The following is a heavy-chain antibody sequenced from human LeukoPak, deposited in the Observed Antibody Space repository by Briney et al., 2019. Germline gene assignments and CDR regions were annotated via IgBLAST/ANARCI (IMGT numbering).Heavy chain of an antibody. D-gene: IGHD3-3*01. CDR3: ARDHTILGVVYYFDW. J-gene: IGHJ4*02. CDR2: ISGSGGST. Sequence: GGSLRLSCAASGFTFSSYAMSWVRQAPGKGLEWVSAISGSGGSTYYADSVKGRFTISRDNSNNTLYLQMNDVRVEDTAMYYCARDHTILGVVYYFDWWGPGTLVTVSS. CDR1: GFTFSSYA. V-gene: IGHV3-23*01.